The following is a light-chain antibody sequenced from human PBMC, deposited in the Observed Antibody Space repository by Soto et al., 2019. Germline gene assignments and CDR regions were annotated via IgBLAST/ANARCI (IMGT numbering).Light chain of an antibody. CDR3: QQRSNWPPSIT. V-gene: IGKV3-11*01. CDR2: DAS. CDR1: QRVSTY. Sequence: EIVLTQSPATLSLSPGEIATLSCRASQRVSTYLAWYQQKPGQAPRLLIYDASNRASGIPARFSGSGSGTDFTLTISNLEPEELAVYYCQQRSNWPPSITFGQGTRLEIK. J-gene: IGKJ5*01.